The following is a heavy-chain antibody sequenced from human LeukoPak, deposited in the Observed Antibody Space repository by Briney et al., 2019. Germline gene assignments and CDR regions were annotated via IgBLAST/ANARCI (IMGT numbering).Heavy chain of an antibody. Sequence: KASETLSLTCTVSGGSISSSSCSWGWIRQPPGKGLEWIGSIYYSGSTYYNPSLKSRVTISVDTSKNQFSLKLSSVTAADTAVYYCASTSYYYGSGSYPEGFDPWGQGTLVTVSS. CDR2: IYYSGST. V-gene: IGHV4-39*01. CDR3: ASTSYYYGSGSYPEGFDP. CDR1: GGSISSSSCS. J-gene: IGHJ5*02. D-gene: IGHD3-10*01.